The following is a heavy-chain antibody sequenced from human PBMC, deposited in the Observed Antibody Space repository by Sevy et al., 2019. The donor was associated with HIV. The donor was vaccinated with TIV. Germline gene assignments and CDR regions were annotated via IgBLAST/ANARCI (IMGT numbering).Heavy chain of an antibody. V-gene: IGHV3-49*04. J-gene: IGHJ6*02. CDR1: GFTFGDYA. Sequence: GGSLRLSCTASGFTFGDYAMCWVRQAPGKGLEWVGFIRSKAYGGTTEYAASVKGRFTISRDDSKSIAYLQMNSLKTEDTAVYYCTRQKERITIFGVVIYDGMDVWGQGTTVTVSS. CDR2: IRSKAYGGTT. CDR3: TRQKERITIFGVVIYDGMDV. D-gene: IGHD3-3*01.